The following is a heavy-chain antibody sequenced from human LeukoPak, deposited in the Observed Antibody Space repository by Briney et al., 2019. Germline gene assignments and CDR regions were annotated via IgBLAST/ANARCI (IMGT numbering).Heavy chain of an antibody. V-gene: IGHV1-69*05. Sequence: SSVKVSCKASGGTFSSYAISWVRQAPGQGLEWMGGIILIFGTANYAQKFQGRVTITTDESTSTAHMELSSLRSEDTAVYYCARALSQYCTNGVCYGDDYYYMDVWGKGTTVTVSS. CDR3: ARALSQYCTNGVCYGDDYYYMDV. CDR1: GGTFSSYA. CDR2: IILIFGTA. D-gene: IGHD2-8*01. J-gene: IGHJ6*03.